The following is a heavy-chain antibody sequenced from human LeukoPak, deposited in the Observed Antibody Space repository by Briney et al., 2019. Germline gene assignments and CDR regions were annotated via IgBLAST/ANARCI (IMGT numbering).Heavy chain of an antibody. V-gene: IGHV1-69*06. Sequence: SVKVSCKASGGTFSSYAISWVRQAPGQGLEWMGGIIPIFGTANYAQKFQGRVTITADKSTSTAYMELSSLRSEDTAVYYCASGNYGSGSYSYYFDYWGQGTLVTVSS. CDR2: IIPIFGTA. J-gene: IGHJ4*02. D-gene: IGHD3-10*01. CDR1: GGTFSSYA. CDR3: ASGNYGSGSYSYYFDY.